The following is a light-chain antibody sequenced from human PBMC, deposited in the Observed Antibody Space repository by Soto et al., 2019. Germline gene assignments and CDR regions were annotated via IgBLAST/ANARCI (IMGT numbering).Light chain of an antibody. CDR2: GAS. V-gene: IGKV3D-7*01. J-gene: IGKJ1*01. Sequence: EIVMTQSPATLSLSPGERATLSCGTSQSVSSSFLSWYQQKPGLAPRLLIYGASTRAPGIPARFSGSGSGTDFTLTITRLEPEDFAVYYCQQYNSWPETFGQGTKVDI. CDR3: QQYNSWPET. CDR1: QSVSSSF.